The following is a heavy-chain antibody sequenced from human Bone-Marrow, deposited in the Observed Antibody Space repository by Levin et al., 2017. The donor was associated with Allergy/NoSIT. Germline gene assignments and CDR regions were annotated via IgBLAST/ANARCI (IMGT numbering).Heavy chain of an antibody. J-gene: IGHJ4*02. Sequence: PSETLSLTCTVSGGSISSSSYYWGWIRQPPGTGLEWIGSIYYSGSTYYNPSLKSRVTISVDTSKNQFSLKLSSVTAADTAVYYCASSYCSSTSCYMYGLFDYWGQGTLVTVSS. CDR1: GGSISSSSYY. CDR2: IYYSGST. V-gene: IGHV4-39*01. CDR3: ASSYCSSTSCYMYGLFDY. D-gene: IGHD2-2*02.